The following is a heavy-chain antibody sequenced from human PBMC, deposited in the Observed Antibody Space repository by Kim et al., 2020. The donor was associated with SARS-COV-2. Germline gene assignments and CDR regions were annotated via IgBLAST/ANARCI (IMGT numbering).Heavy chain of an antibody. D-gene: IGHD3-22*01. CDR1: GYTFTGYY. Sequence: ASVKVSCKASGYTFTGYYMHWVRQAPGQGLEWMGWINPNSGGTNYAQKFQGRVTMTRDTSISTAYMELSRLRSDDTAVYYCARALSITMIVVVIYWGQGTLVTVSS. V-gene: IGHV1-2*02. CDR3: ARALSITMIVVVIY. J-gene: IGHJ4*02. CDR2: INPNSGGT.